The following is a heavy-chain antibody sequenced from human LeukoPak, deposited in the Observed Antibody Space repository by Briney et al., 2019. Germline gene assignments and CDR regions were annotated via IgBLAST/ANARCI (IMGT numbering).Heavy chain of an antibody. J-gene: IGHJ4*02. CDR2: IIPIFGTA. Sequence: SVKVSCKASGGTFSSYAISWVRQAPGQGLEWMGGIIPIFGTANYAQKFQGRVTITADESTSTAYMELSSLRSEDTAVYYCARESTYDTLTGAIVFDYWGQGTLVTVSS. CDR3: ARESTYDTLTGAIVFDY. V-gene: IGHV1-69*13. D-gene: IGHD3-9*01. CDR1: GGTFSSYA.